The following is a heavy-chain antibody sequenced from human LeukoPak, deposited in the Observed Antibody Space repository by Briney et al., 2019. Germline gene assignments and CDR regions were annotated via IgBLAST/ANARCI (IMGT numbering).Heavy chain of an antibody. V-gene: IGHV5-51*01. CDR1: GYRINNYW. J-gene: IGHJ4*02. Sequence: GESLQISCKGSGYRINNYWIGWVRQMPGKGLEWMGIIYPADSDIRYSLSFQGQVTISADKSISTAYLQWSSLKASDTAMYYCARLYSGSSWLDYWGQGTLVTVSS. CDR3: ARLYSGSSWLDY. D-gene: IGHD1-26*01. CDR2: IYPADSDI.